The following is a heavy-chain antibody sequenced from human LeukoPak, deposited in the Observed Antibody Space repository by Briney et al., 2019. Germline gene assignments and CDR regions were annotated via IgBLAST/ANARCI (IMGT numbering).Heavy chain of an antibody. CDR1: GFTFSNYA. CDR3: ARGPKGYSYAHRSSYYYYYMDV. V-gene: IGHV3-23*01. CDR2: ISGSGGST. D-gene: IGHD5-18*01. J-gene: IGHJ6*03. Sequence: GGSLRLSCAASGFTFSNYAMSWVRQAPGKGLEWVSAISGSGGSTYYADSVKGRFTISRDNSKNTLYLQMNSLRAEDTAVYYCARGPKGYSYAHRSSYYYYYMDVWGKGTTVTVSS.